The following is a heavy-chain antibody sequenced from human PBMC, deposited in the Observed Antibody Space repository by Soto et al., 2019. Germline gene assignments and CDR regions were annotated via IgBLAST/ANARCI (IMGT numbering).Heavy chain of an antibody. CDR1: GFAFSSYA. Sequence: LRLSCEASGFAFSSYAMHWVRHAPVNGLEWVGVISYDGNYIYYADSVKGRFTISRDNSKNTLYVQVNSLRPEDTAVYYCAKGILSATIGPYAMDVWGQGTTVTVSS. D-gene: IGHD3-16*01. CDR3: AKGILSATIGPYAMDV. J-gene: IGHJ6*02. CDR2: ISYDGNYI. V-gene: IGHV3-30*18.